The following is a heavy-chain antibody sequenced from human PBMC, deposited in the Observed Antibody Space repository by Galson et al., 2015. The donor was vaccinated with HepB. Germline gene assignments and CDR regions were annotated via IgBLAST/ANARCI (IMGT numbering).Heavy chain of an antibody. CDR1: GDSVSSNSAA. CDR3: ARESRVHSGSYSSGRFDP. J-gene: IGHJ5*02. Sequence: CAISGDSVSSNSAAWNWIRQSPSRGLEWLGRTYYRSKWYNDYAVSAKSRITINPDTSKNQFSLQLNSVTPEDTAVYYCARESRVHSGSYSSGRFDPWGQGTLVTVSS. D-gene: IGHD1-26*01. CDR2: TYYRSKWYN. V-gene: IGHV6-1*01.